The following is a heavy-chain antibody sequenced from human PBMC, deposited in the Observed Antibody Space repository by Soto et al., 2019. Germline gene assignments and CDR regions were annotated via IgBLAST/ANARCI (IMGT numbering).Heavy chain of an antibody. CDR1: GFTFGSYS. CDR2: ISSSSSYI. Sequence: GGSLRLSCAASGFTFGSYSMNWVRQAPGKGLEWVSSISSSSSYIYYADSEKGRITISRDNAKNSLYLQMNSLRAEVTAVYYCARDLSYYDSSGYGYFDYWGQGTLVTVS. D-gene: IGHD3-22*01. J-gene: IGHJ4*02. V-gene: IGHV3-21*01. CDR3: ARDLSYYDSSGYGYFDY.